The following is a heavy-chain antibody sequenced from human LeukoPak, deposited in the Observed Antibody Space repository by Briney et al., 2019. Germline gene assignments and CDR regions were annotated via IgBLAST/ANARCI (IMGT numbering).Heavy chain of an antibody. CDR3: ARVGSYYYDSSGYYPPDY. Sequence: GESLKISCKGSGYSFTSYWIGWVRQMPGKGLEWMGIIYPGDSDTRYSPSFQGQVTISADKSISTAYLQWSSLKASDTAMYYCARVGSYYYDSSGYYPPDYWGRGTLVTVSS. J-gene: IGHJ4*02. CDR1: GYSFTSYW. CDR2: IYPGDSDT. D-gene: IGHD3-22*01. V-gene: IGHV5-51*01.